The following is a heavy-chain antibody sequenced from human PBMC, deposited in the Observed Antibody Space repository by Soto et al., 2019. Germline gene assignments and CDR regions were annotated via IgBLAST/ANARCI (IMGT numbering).Heavy chain of an antibody. CDR3: ARVGIFTSRLLYFQH. D-gene: IGHD2-21*01. CDR1: GYTFTSYA. J-gene: IGHJ1*01. V-gene: IGHV1-3*01. CDR2: INAGNGNT. Sequence: QVQLVQSGAEVKKPGASVKVSCKASGYTFTSYAMHWVRQAPGQRLEWMGWINAGNGNTKYSQKFQGRVTITRDTSASTAYVELSSLRSEATAVYYCARVGIFTSRLLYFQHWGQGTLVTVSS.